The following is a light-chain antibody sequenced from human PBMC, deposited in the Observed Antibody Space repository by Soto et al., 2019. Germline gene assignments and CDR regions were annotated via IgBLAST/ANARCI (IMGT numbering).Light chain of an antibody. J-gene: IGKJ3*01. V-gene: IGKV3-15*01. Sequence: EILITHSPATLSVSPGERASLSCRASQSVGSKLAWYQHKPGQAPRLLIYDASTRATGFPARFSGSGSGTEFTPTISSLQPEDFAVYYCQQYNNWPPFTFGPGTKVDIK. CDR3: QQYNNWPPFT. CDR1: QSVGSK. CDR2: DAS.